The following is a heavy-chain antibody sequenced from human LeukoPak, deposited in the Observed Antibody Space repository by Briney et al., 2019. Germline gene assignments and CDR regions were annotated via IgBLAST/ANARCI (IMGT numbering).Heavy chain of an antibody. J-gene: IGHJ4*01. V-gene: IGHV3-7*01. Sequence: PGRSLRLSCAASGFTFSDHYMDWVRQAPGKGLEWVASIRQDGSEKTYVDSVKGRLTVSRDNTKNSLSLQVNSLRVEDTAVYYCARDGTAAGLYFDLWGQGTLVTVSS. CDR2: IRQDGSEK. CDR3: ARDGTAAGLYFDL. CDR1: GFTFSDHY. D-gene: IGHD6-13*01.